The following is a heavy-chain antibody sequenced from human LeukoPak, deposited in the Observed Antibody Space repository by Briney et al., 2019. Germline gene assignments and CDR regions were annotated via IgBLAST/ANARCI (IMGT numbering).Heavy chain of an antibody. V-gene: IGHV4-59*12. CDR3: AAEYSSSDYYYYYYMDV. CDR2: IYNSGST. Sequence: SETLSLTCTVSGGSMSNYFWSWIRQPPGKGLEWIGYIYNSGSTYYNPSLKSRVSQFSLKLSSVTAADTAVYYCAAEYSSSDYYYYYYMDVWGKGTTVTVSS. CDR1: GGSMSNYF. J-gene: IGHJ6*03. D-gene: IGHD6-6*01.